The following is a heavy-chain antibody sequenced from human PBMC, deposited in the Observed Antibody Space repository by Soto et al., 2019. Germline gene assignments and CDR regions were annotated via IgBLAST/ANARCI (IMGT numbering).Heavy chain of an antibody. V-gene: IGHV4-34*01. D-gene: IGHD6-19*01. CDR1: GGSFSGYY. CDR3: ASSGWHYYGMDV. J-gene: IGHJ6*02. CDR2: INHSGST. Sequence: SETLSLTCAVYGGSFSGYYWSWIRQPPGKGLEWIGDINHSGSTNYNPSLKSRVTTSVDTSKNQFSLKLSSVTAADTAVYYCASSGWHYYGMDVWGQGTTVTVSS.